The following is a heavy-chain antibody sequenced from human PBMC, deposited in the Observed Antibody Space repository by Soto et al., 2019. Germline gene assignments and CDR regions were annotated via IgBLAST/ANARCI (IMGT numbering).Heavy chain of an antibody. CDR3: ARDPPRKYQLLPMDV. D-gene: IGHD2-2*01. CDR2: ISYNGSST. V-gene: IGHV3-23*01. J-gene: IGHJ6*02. CDR1: GFTFSSYA. Sequence: HPGGSLRLSCAASGFTFSSYAMSWVRQAPGKGLEWVSAISYNGSSTYYADSVKGRFTISRDNSKNTLYLQMNSLRAEDTAVYYCARDPPRKYQLLPMDVWGQGTTVTVSS.